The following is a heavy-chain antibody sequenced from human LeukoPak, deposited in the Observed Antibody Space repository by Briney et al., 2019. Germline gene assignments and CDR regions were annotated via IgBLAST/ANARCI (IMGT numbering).Heavy chain of an antibody. D-gene: IGHD5-24*01. V-gene: IGHV1-69*05. CDR2: IIPIFGTA. CDR3: ARGDGYNYGWFDP. J-gene: IGHJ5*02. Sequence: SVKVSCKASGGTFSSYAISWVRQAPGQGLEWMGGIIPIFGTATYAQKFQGRVTITTDESTSTAYMELSSLRSEDTAVYYCARGDGYNYGWFDPWGQGTLVTVSS. CDR1: GGTFSSYA.